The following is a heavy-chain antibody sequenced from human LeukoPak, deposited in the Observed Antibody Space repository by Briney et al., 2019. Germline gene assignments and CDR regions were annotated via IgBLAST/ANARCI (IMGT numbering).Heavy chain of an antibody. CDR2: IKKDGSEK. Sequence: GGSLRLSCVASGFILSTYSMNWVRQAPGKGLEWVANIKKDGSEKYYVDSVKGRFTISRDNAKTSLYLQMNSLRAEDTAVYYCARNLSGVTGYTYGRGIDYWGEGTLVSVP. CDR1: GFILSTYS. D-gene: IGHD5-18*01. CDR3: ARNLSGVTGYTYGRGIDY. V-gene: IGHV3-7*01. J-gene: IGHJ4*02.